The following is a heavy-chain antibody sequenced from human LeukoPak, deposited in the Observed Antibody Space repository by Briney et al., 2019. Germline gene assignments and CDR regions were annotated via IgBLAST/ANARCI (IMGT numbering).Heavy chain of an antibody. CDR2: INHSGST. J-gene: IGHJ6*03. CDR1: GGSFSGYY. CDR3: ARTHRLYDILTGYYPYYYYMDV. Sequence: SETLSLTCAVYGGSFSGYYWSWIRQPPGKGLEWIGEINHSGSTNYNPSLKSRVTISVDTSKNQFSLELSSVTAADTAVYYCARTHRLYDILTGYYPYYYYMDVWGKGTTVTVSS. V-gene: IGHV4-34*01. D-gene: IGHD3-9*01.